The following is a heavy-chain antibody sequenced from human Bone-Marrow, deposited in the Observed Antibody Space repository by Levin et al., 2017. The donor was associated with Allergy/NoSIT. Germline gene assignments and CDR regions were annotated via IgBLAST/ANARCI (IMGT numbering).Heavy chain of an antibody. CDR3: AKAGEGPGSGSYPNYYYYLVDV. CDR1: GFVFHDHA. Sequence: QAGGSLRLSCVASGFVFHDHAMHWVRKVPGKGLEWVAAISWNGDRIDYADSVKGRFTISRDNAKNSMYLEMNSLRGDDTALYFCAKAGEGPGSGSYPNYYYYLVDVWGQGTTVTVS. D-gene: IGHD3-10*01. CDR2: ISWNGDRI. J-gene: IGHJ6*02. V-gene: IGHV3-9*01.